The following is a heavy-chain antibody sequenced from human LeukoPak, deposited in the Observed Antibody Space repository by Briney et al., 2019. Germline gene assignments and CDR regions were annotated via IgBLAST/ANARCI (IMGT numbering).Heavy chain of an antibody. CDR3: AKDGGLWVSAHWGDS. CDR1: GFTFNSYW. CDR2: IKEDRSKK. Sequence: GGSLRLSCEVSGFTFNSYWMDWVRQAPGKGLEWVANIKEDRSKKYYVDSVKGRFTISRDNAKNSLYLQMNSLRAEDTAVYYCAKDGGLWVSAHWGDSWGRGTLVTVSS. V-gene: IGHV3-7*03. J-gene: IGHJ4*02. D-gene: IGHD7-27*01.